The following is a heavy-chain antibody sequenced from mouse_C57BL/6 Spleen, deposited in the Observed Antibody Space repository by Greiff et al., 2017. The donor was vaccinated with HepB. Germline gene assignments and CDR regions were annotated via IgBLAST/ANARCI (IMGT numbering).Heavy chain of an antibody. CDR3: APLSYGSSYEGDFYYAMDY. D-gene: IGHD1-1*01. CDR2: IYPRSGNT. J-gene: IGHJ4*01. Sequence: QVQLQQSGAELARPGASVKLSCKASGYTFTSYGISWVKQRTGQGLEWIGEIYPRSGNTYYNEKFKGKATLTADKSSSTAYMELRSLTSEDSAVYFCAPLSYGSSYEGDFYYAMDYWGQGTSVTVSS. CDR1: GYTFTSYG. V-gene: IGHV1-81*01.